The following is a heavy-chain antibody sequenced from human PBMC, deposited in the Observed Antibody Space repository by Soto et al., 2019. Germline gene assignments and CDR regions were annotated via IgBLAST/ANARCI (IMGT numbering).Heavy chain of an antibody. J-gene: IGHJ5*02. V-gene: IGHV4-39*01. CDR3: ASPKIAFYNWFDP. Sequence: QLQLQESGPGLVKPSETLSLTCTVSGGSMSSSSYYWVWIRQPPGKGLEWIGSIYYSGTTYYNPSLKSRVTISVDTSKNQFSLTLSSVTAADTAVYYCASPKIAFYNWFDPWGQGTLVTVSS. CDR1: GGSMSSSSYY. D-gene: IGHD3-3*02. CDR2: IYYSGTT.